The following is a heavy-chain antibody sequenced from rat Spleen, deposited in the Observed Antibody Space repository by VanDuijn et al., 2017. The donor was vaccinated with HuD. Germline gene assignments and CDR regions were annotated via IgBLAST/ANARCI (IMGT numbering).Heavy chain of an antibody. D-gene: IGHD1-10*01. CDR2: ISPSGVT. Sequence: EVQLVETGGGLVQPGRSLKLSCAASGFTFSNYAIHWIRQAPTKGLEWVASISPSGVTYYRDSVKGRFTVSRENAKSTLHLLMDSLRSEDTATYYCTRGGNYALDAWGQGASVTVSS. CDR3: TRGGNYALDA. J-gene: IGHJ4*01. V-gene: IGHV5-19*01. CDR1: GFTFSNYA.